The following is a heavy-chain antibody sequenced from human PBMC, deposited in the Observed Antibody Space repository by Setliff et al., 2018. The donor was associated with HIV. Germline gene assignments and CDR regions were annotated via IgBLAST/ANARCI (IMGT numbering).Heavy chain of an antibody. J-gene: IGHJ4*02. D-gene: IGHD6-19*01. V-gene: IGHV4-59*11. CDR3: ARFMAGIDY. CDR2: VDDTGSP. CDR1: DGSISNHY. Sequence: SETLSLTCTVSDGSISNHYWSWIRQSPGKGLEWIGYVDDTGSPYYNPSLRSRLTISLDTSKNQFSLRLLSVTSADTAMYYCARFMAGIDYWGQGTLVTVSS.